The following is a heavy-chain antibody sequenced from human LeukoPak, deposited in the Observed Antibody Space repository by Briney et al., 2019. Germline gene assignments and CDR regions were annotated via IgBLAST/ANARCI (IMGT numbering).Heavy chain of an antibody. V-gene: IGHV3-43*02. J-gene: IGHJ4*02. Sequence: AGGSLGLSCAAPGFMFHDYAIHWVRQAPGKGLEWVSLISGDGGSTFYADSVKGRFTISRDNSENSLYLQTNSLRSDDTALYYCARESESSGWYDYWGQGTLVTVSS. CDR3: ARESESSGWYDY. CDR1: GFMFHDYA. CDR2: ISGDGGST. D-gene: IGHD6-19*01.